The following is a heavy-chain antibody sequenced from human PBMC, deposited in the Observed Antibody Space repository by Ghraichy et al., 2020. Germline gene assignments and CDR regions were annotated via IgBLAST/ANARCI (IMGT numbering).Heavy chain of an antibody. V-gene: IGHV4-61*01. CDR1: GGSVSSGSYY. Sequence: SETLSLTCTVSGGSVSSGSYYWSWIRQPPGKGLEWIGYIYYSGSTNYNPSLKSRVTISVDTSKNQFSLKLSSVTAADTAVYYCARDSRFPRDYYGMDVWGQGTTVTVSS. D-gene: IGHD3-10*01. CDR3: ARDSRFPRDYYGMDV. J-gene: IGHJ6*02. CDR2: IYYSGST.